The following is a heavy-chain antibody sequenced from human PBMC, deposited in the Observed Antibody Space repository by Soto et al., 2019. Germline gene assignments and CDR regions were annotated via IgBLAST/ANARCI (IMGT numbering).Heavy chain of an antibody. V-gene: IGHV3-30*18. CDR1: GFTFSSYG. D-gene: IGHD6-13*01. J-gene: IGHJ6*02. CDR2: ISYDGSNK. CDR3: AKGSGWYEEDYYYGMDV. Sequence: GGSLRLSCAASGFTFSSYGMHWVRQAPGKGLEWVAVISYDGSNKYYADSVKGRFTISRDNSKNTLYLQMNSLRAEDTAVYYCAKGSGWYEEDYYYGMDVWGQGTTVTVSS.